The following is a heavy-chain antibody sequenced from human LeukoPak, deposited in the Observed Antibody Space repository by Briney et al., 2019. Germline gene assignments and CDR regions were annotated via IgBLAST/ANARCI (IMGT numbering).Heavy chain of an antibody. CDR3: LADYGDRDY. J-gene: IGHJ4*02. CDR2: IYSGGST. D-gene: IGHD4-17*01. Sequence: GESLRLSCAASGFTVSSNYMSWIRQAPGKGLEWVSVIYSGGSTCYADSVKGRFTISRDNSKNTLYLQMYSLRAEDTAVYYCLADYGDRDYWGQGTLVTVPS. V-gene: IGHV3-53*01. CDR1: GFTVSSNY.